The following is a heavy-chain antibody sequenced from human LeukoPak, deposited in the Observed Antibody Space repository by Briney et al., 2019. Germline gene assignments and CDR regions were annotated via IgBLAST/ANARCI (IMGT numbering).Heavy chain of an antibody. D-gene: IGHD6-13*01. CDR2: IGTSGSTI. CDR1: GFTFSSYE. J-gene: IGHJ4*02. V-gene: IGHV3-48*03. CDR3: AYLIAAAGVDY. Sequence: GGSLRLSCAASGFTFSSYEMNWVRQAPGKGLEWVSYIGTSGSTIHYADSVKGRFTISRDNAKNSLYLQMNSLRAEDTAVYYCAYLIAAAGVDYWGQGTLVTVSS.